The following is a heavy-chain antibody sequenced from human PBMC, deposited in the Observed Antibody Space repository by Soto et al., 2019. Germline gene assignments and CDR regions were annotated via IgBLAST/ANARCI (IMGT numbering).Heavy chain of an antibody. CDR3: ARGVLV. V-gene: IGHV4-31*03. CDR1: GGSISSGAYY. Sequence: QVQLQESGPGLVKPSQTLSLTCSVSGGSISSGAYYWSWIRQVPGKGLEWIGFISYSGSTSYNPSLKSRVTISVDTSKNQFSLKLNSVTAADTAVYFCARGVLVWGQGTLVTVS. CDR2: ISYSGST. D-gene: IGHD6-6*01. J-gene: IGHJ4*02.